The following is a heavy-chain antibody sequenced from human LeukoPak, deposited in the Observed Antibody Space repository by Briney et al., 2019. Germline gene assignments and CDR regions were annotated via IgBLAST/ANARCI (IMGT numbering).Heavy chain of an antibody. J-gene: IGHJ5*02. V-gene: IGHV3-21*01. CDR3: ARGRRTIAAAGGRFDP. Sequence: GGSLRLSCAASGFTFSSYSMNWVRQAPGKGLEWVSSISSSSSYIYYADSVKGRFTISRDNAKNSLYLQMNSLRAEDTAVYYCARGRRTIAAAGGRFDPWGQGTLVTVSS. CDR2: ISSSSSYI. CDR1: GFTFSSYS. D-gene: IGHD6-13*01.